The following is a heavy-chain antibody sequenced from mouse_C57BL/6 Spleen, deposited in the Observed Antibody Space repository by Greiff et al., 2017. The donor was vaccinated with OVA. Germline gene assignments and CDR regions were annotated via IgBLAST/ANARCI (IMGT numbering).Heavy chain of an antibody. CDR1: GFTFTEYT. D-gene: IGHD2-3*01. J-gene: IGHJ3*01. V-gene: IGHV1-62-2*01. CDR2: FYPGGGSI. CDR3: ARHESAYDGDYVGFAY. Sequence: VQLQQSGAELVKPGASVKLSCKASGFTFTEYTIHWVKQRSGQGLEWIGWFYPGGGSIKYNEKFKDKATLTADKSSSTVYMELSRLPSEDSAVYFCARHESAYDGDYVGFAYWGQGTLVTVSA.